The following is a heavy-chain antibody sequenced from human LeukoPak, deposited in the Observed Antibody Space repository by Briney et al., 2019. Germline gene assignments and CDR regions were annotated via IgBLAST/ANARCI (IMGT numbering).Heavy chain of an antibody. Sequence: GASVKVSCKASGGTSSSYAISWVRQAPGQGLEWMGGIIPIFGTANYAQKFQGRVTITADESTSTAYMELSSLRSEDTAVYYCAKRYCSSTSCSEGPFDPWGQGTLVTVSS. D-gene: IGHD2-2*01. CDR3: AKRYCSSTSCSEGPFDP. CDR2: IIPIFGTA. J-gene: IGHJ5*02. V-gene: IGHV1-69*13. CDR1: GGTSSSYA.